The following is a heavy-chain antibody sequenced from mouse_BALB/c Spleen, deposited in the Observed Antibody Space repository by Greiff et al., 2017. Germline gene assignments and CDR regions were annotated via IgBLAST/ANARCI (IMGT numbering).Heavy chain of an antibody. CDR2: IDPENGDT. V-gene: IGHV14-4*02. CDR1: GFNIKDYY. CDR3: KETVVAKDY. Sequence: VQLQQSGAELVRSGASVKLSCTASGFNIKDYYMHWVKQRPEQGLEWIGWIDPENGDTEYAPKFQGKATMTADTSSNTAYLQLSSLTSEDTAVYYCKETVVAKDYWGQGTTLTVSS. D-gene: IGHD1-1*01. J-gene: IGHJ2*01.